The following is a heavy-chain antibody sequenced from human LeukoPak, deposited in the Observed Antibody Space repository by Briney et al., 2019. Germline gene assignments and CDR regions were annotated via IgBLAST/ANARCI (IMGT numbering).Heavy chain of an antibody. J-gene: IGHJ4*02. D-gene: IGHD6-13*01. Sequence: PGRSLRLSCAASGFTFSSYAMHWVRQAPGKGLEWVAVISYDGSNKYYADSVKGRFAISRDNSKNTLYLQMNSLRAEDTAVYYCASRTAAAGPDYWGQGTLVTVSS. CDR3: ASRTAAAGPDY. CDR2: ISYDGSNK. V-gene: IGHV3-30*09. CDR1: GFTFSSYA.